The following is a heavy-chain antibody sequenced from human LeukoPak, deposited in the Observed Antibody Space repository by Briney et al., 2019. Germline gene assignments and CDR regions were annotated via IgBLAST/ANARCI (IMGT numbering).Heavy chain of an antibody. CDR2: TYYRSKWYN. CDR1: GDSVSSSNGA. V-gene: IGHV6-1*01. J-gene: IGHJ4*02. CDR3: ARDLGNSGWYTFDY. Sequence: SQTLSLTCAISGDSVSSSNGAWNWIRQSPSRGLEWLGRTYYRSKWYNDYAESMKGRITIGPDTSKNQFSLQLNSVTPEDTAVYYCARDLGNSGWYTFDYWGQGTLVTVSS. D-gene: IGHD6-19*01.